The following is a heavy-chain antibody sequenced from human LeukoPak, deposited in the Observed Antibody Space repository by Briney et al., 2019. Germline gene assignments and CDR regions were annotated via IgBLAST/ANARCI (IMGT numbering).Heavy chain of an antibody. CDR3: ARESVQYSYGYYHYYGMDV. CDR1: GFTVSSNY. CDR2: IYSGGST. D-gene: IGHD5-18*01. V-gene: IGHV3-53*04. J-gene: IGHJ6*02. Sequence: GGSLRLSCAASGFTVSSNYMSWVRQAPGKGLEWVSVIYSGGSTYYADSVKGRFTISRHNSKNTLYLQMNSLRAEDTAVYYCARESVQYSYGYYHYYGMDVWGQGTTVTVSS.